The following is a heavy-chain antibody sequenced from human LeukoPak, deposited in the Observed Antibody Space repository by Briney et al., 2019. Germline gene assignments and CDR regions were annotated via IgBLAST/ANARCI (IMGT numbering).Heavy chain of an antibody. V-gene: IGHV4-4*07. CDR2: IHTSGST. Sequence: SETLSLTCSVSGVSISTYYWSWIRQPAGKGLEWIAQIHTSGSTNFNPSLKSRVSISMDTPNNQFSLMISSWSAADTAIYYCAGRGLSTGWTFDYWGHGTLVTVSS. CDR3: AGRGLSTGWTFDY. D-gene: IGHD6-19*01. J-gene: IGHJ4*01. CDR1: GVSISTYY.